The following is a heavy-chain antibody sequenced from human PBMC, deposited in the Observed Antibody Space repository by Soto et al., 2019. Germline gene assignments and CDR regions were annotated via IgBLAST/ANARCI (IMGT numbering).Heavy chain of an antibody. J-gene: IGHJ4*02. V-gene: IGHV1-69*01. D-gene: IGHD5-12*01. CDR1: AGTFNSYA. CDR2: IIPIFGVA. CDR3: RREAYSAYDPVLYYFDH. Sequence: QVQLLQSGAEVKKAGSSVKVSCKTSAGTFNSYAFSWVRQAPGHGLEWMGGIIPIFGVAKYAQKFQGRMTIIADEATSTVYMEMRTLRPENTALYYCRREAYSAYDPVLYYFDHWGQRTLVTVSS.